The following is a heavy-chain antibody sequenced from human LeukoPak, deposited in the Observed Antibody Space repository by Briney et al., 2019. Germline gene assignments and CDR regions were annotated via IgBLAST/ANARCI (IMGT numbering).Heavy chain of an antibody. D-gene: IGHD6-19*01. CDR1: GGSFSGYY. Sequence: PSETLSLTCAVYGGSFSGYYWSWIRQPPGKGLEWIGEINHSGSTNYNPSLKSRDTISVDTSKNQFSLKLSSVTAADTAVYYCARETSSGWYRIDYWGQGTLVTVSS. CDR3: ARETSSGWYRIDY. J-gene: IGHJ4*02. CDR2: INHSGST. V-gene: IGHV4-34*01.